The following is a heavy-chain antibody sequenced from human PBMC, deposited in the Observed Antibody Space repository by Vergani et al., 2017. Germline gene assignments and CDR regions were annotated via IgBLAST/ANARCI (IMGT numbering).Heavy chain of an antibody. Sequence: EVQLVQSGAEVKKPGESLKISCKGSGYSFTSYWIGWVRQMPGKGLEWMGIIYPGDSDTRYSTSFQGQVTISADKSISTAYLQWSSLKASDTAMYYCARRYCSSTSCYGSTRWFDPWGQGTLVTVSS. CDR1: GYSFTSYW. CDR2: IYPGDSDT. J-gene: IGHJ5*02. CDR3: ARRYCSSTSCYGSTRWFDP. V-gene: IGHV5-51*03. D-gene: IGHD2-2*01.